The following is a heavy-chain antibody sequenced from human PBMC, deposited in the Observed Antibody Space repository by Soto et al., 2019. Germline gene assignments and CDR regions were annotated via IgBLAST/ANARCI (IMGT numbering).Heavy chain of an antibody. D-gene: IGHD3-3*01. Sequence: SETLSLTCTVSGGSISSYYWSWIRQPPGKGLEWIGYIYYSGSTNYNPSLKSRVTISVDTSKNQFSLKLSSVTAADTAVYYCARVAYDFWSGLFDPWGQGTLVTVSS. CDR3: ARVAYDFWSGLFDP. CDR2: IYYSGST. CDR1: GGSISSYY. J-gene: IGHJ5*02. V-gene: IGHV4-59*01.